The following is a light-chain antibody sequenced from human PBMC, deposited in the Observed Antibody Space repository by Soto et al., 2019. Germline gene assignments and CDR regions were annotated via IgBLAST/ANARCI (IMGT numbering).Light chain of an antibody. CDR3: QQFGSSIPHT. Sequence: EMMMTQSPATLSVTPGERVTLSCRTSQRIGSNLAWYQQRPGQAPRLLIYDASTRATGIPVRFRGSGSGTEFTLTISSLQSEDFAVYYCQQFGSSIPHTFGQGTKLEIK. V-gene: IGKV3-15*01. CDR1: QRIGSN. CDR2: DAS. J-gene: IGKJ2*01.